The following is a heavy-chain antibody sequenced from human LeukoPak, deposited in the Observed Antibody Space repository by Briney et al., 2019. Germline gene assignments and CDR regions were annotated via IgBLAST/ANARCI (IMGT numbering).Heavy chain of an antibody. J-gene: IGHJ4*02. Sequence: GASVKVSCKASGYTFTSYAMNWVRQAPGQGLEWMGWINTNTGNPTYAQGFTGRFVFSLDTSVSTAYLQISSLKAEDTALYYCAKDNFEQLAHYFDYWGQGTLVTVSS. CDR3: AKDNFEQLAHYFDY. V-gene: IGHV7-4-1*02. D-gene: IGHD6-13*01. CDR2: INTNTGNP. CDR1: GYTFTSYA.